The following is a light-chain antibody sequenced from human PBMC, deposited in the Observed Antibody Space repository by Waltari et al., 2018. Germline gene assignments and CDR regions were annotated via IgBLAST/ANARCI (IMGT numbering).Light chain of an antibody. CDR3: HVWDSSSDHWV. J-gene: IGLJ3*02. CDR1: NIGGKI. Sequence: SYVMTQPPSVSVAPGKTARITWGGNNIGGKIVHWYPQKPGQAPGLVIFDDHDRPAGIPERFSGSNAGNTATLNINRVAAGDEADYYCHVWDSSSDHWVFGGGTKLTVL. V-gene: IGLV3-21*03. CDR2: DDH.